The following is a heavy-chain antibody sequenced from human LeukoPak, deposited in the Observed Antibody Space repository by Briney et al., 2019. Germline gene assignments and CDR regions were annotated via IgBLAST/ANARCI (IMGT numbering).Heavy chain of an antibody. CDR1: GGTFSSYA. D-gene: IGHD2-21*02. V-gene: IGHV1-69*13. Sequence: ASVKVSCKASGGTFSSYAISWVRQAPGQGLEWMGGIIPIFGTANYAQKFQGRVTITADESTSTAYMELSSLRSEDTAVYYWGRHPPRGVTGGGNFDYWGQGTLVTVSS. CDR3: GRHPPRGVTGGGNFDY. CDR2: IIPIFGTA. J-gene: IGHJ4*02.